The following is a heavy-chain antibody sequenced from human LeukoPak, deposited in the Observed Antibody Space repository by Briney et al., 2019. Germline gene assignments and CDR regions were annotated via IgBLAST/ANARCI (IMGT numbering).Heavy chain of an antibody. CDR2: IYYSGST. D-gene: IGHD5-12*01. J-gene: IGHJ4*02. CDR3: ARELGGSLGY. V-gene: IGHV4-59*12. CDR1: GGSINSYY. Sequence: SETLSLTCTVSGGSINSYYWSWVRQPPGKGLEWIGYIYYSGSTNYNPSLKSRVTISVDTSKNQFSLKLSSVTAADTAVYYCARELGGSLGYWGQGALVTVSS.